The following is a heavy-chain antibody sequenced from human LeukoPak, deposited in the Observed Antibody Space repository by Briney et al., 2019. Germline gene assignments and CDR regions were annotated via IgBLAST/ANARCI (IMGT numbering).Heavy chain of an antibody. J-gene: IGHJ5*02. CDR3: ARGADSYYDFWSGYSYNWFDP. Sequence: ASVKVSCKASGYTFTSYYMHWVRQAPGQGLEWMGIINPSGGSTSYARNFQGRVTMTRDMSTSTVYMELSSLRSEDTAVYYCARGADSYYDFWSGYSYNWFDPWGQGTLVTVSS. V-gene: IGHV1-46*01. CDR1: GYTFTSYY. D-gene: IGHD3-3*01. CDR2: INPSGGST.